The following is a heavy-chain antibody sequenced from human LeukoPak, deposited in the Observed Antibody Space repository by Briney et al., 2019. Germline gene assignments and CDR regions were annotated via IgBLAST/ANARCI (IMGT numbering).Heavy chain of an antibody. CDR2: IYYSGST. Sequence: HPSETLSLTCTVSGGSISSSSYYWGWIRQPPGKGLEWIGSIYYSGSTYYNPSLKSRVTISVDTSKNQFSLKLSSVTAADTAVYYCARFFPGIPTSDLRGDLWFDPWGQGTLVTVSS. V-gene: IGHV4-39*01. J-gene: IGHJ5*02. CDR3: ARFFPGIPTSDLRGDLWFDP. D-gene: IGHD3-10*01. CDR1: GGSISSSSYY.